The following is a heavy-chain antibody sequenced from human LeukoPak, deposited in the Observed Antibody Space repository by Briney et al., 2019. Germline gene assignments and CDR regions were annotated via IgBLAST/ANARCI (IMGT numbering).Heavy chain of an antibody. Sequence: QPGGSLRLSCAASGFTFMTFEMNWVRQAPGKGLEWVSYISSSGSNIYYADSVKGRFTISRDNAKNSLYLQMNSLRVEDTAVYYCARADMATITIDYWGQGTLVTVSS. V-gene: IGHV3-48*03. D-gene: IGHD5-24*01. J-gene: IGHJ4*02. CDR1: GFTFMTFE. CDR3: ARADMATITIDY. CDR2: ISSSGSNI.